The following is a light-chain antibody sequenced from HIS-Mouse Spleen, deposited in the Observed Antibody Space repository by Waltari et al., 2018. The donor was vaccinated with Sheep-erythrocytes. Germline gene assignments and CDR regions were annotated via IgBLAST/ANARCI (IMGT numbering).Light chain of an antibody. V-gene: IGLV3-10*01. Sequence: SYELTPPPPVSVSPGQTARITCPGDALPKKYAYWYQQKSGQAPVLVIYEDSKRPSGIPERFSGSSSGTMATLTISGAQVEDEADYYCYSTDSSGNHYVFGTGTKVTVL. J-gene: IGLJ1*01. CDR2: EDS. CDR3: YSTDSSGNHYV. CDR1: ALPKKY.